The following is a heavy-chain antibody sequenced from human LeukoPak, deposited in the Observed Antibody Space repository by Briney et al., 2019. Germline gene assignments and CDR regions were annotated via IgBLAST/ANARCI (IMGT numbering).Heavy chain of an antibody. V-gene: IGHV4-59*01. Sequence: SETLSLTCNVSGGSISNYYWNWIRQPPGKGLEWIGYIYYTGNTNYNPSLKRRVTISVDTSKNQFSLKLSSVTAADTAVYYCARDRLQLQSWGQGTLVTVSS. J-gene: IGHJ5*02. D-gene: IGHD1-1*01. CDR3: ARDRLQLQS. CDR1: GGSISNYY. CDR2: IYYTGNT.